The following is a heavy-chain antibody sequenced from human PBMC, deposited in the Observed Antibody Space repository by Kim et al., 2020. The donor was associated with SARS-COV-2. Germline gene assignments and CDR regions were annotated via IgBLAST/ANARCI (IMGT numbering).Heavy chain of an antibody. J-gene: IGHJ2*01. CDR1: RFTFSSSA. CDR3: ATNDHLTSVTFLWYFDL. V-gene: IGHV3-23*01. D-gene: IGHD2-2*01. Sequence: GGSLRLSCVGSRFTFSSSAITWVRQPPGKGLEWVSTIFGGGHGTYYSSSVRGRFIVSRDNSKNTLYLQMDNLRADDTAIYYCATNDHLTSVTFLWYFDLWGRGTSVTVSS. CDR2: IFGGGHGT.